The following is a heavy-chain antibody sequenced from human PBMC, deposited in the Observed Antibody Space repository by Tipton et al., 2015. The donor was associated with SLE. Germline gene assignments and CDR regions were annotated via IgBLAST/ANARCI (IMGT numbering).Heavy chain of an antibody. J-gene: IGHJ2*01. CDR3: ARDVEGSVWYFDL. Sequence: TLSLTCTVSGGSISSSPYYWGWIRQPPGKGLEWIGNIYYSGSTYYNPSLKSRVTISVDTSKNQFSLKLSSVTAADTAVYYCARDVEGSVWYFDLWGRGTLVTVSS. CDR2: IYYSGST. CDR1: GGSISSSPYY. V-gene: IGHV4-39*07.